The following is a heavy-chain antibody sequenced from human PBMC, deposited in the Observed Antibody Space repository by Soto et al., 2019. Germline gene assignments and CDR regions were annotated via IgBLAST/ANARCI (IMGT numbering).Heavy chain of an antibody. CDR1: GGSFSGYY. Sequence: SETLSLTCAVYGGSFSGYYWSWIRQPPGKGLEWIGEINHSGSTNYNPSLKSRVTISVDTSKNQFSLKLSSVTAADTAVYYCARAPYYDILTGYAPWFDPWGQGTLVTVSS. D-gene: IGHD3-9*01. J-gene: IGHJ5*02. CDR3: ARAPYYDILTGYAPWFDP. V-gene: IGHV4-34*01. CDR2: INHSGST.